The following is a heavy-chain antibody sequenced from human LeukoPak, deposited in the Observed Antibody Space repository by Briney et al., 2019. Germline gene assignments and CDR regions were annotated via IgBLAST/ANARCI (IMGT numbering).Heavy chain of an antibody. CDR1: GSSISSSSYY. V-gene: IGHV4-39*07. J-gene: IGHJ4*02. D-gene: IGHD6-19*01. CDR3: ARLTRDSSTDY. Sequence: SETLSLTCTVSGSSISSSSYYWGWIRQPPGKGLEWIGSIYYSGSTYYNPSLKSRVTISVDTSKNQFSLKLSSVTAADTAVYYCARLTRDSSTDYWGQGTLVTVSS. CDR2: IYYSGST.